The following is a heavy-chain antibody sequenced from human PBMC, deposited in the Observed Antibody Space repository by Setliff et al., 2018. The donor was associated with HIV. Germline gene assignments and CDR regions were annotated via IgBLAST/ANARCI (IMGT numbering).Heavy chain of an antibody. CDR1: GDSVSSASYY. V-gene: IGHV4-61*01. CDR2: NYYSGTT. CDR3: ASEAWTSYRSSSGYYYFYMDV. D-gene: IGHD6-6*01. Sequence: PSETLSLTCTVSGDSVSSASYYWSWIRQPPGKGLEWIGYNYYSGTTKYNPSLKSRVTISVDTSKNQFSLKLISVTAADTAVYYCASEAWTSYRSSSGYYYFYMDVWGKGTTVTVSS. J-gene: IGHJ6*03.